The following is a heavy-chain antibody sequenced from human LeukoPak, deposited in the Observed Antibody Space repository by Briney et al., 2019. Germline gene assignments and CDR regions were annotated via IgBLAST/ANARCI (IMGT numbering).Heavy chain of an antibody. V-gene: IGHV4-4*07. Sequence: PSETLSLTCTVSGGSITSYYWSWIRQSAGKGLEWIGRIYITGSTTYNPSLKSRVTMSLDTSKNQFSLKLSSVTAGDTAVYYCARVGYDILAGYYTFDYWGQGTLVTVSS. J-gene: IGHJ4*02. D-gene: IGHD3-9*01. CDR3: ARVGYDILAGYYTFDY. CDR2: IYITGST. CDR1: GGSITSYY.